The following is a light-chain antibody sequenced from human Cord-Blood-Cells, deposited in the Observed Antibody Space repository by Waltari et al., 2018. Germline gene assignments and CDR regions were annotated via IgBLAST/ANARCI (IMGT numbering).Light chain of an antibody. Sequence: EVVLTHYQVTISVSRGERGTLPCRASQSVSSSYLAWYQQKPGQAPRLLIYGASSRATGIPDRFSGSGSGTDFTLTISRLEPEDFAVYYCQQYGSSLYTFGQGTKLEIK. J-gene: IGKJ2*01. V-gene: IGKV3-20*01. CDR1: QSVSSSY. CDR2: GAS. CDR3: QQYGSSLYT.